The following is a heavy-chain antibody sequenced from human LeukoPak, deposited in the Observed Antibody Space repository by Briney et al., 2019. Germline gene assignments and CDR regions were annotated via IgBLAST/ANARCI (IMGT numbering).Heavy chain of an antibody. J-gene: IGHJ4*02. CDR3: AKGWTTVTLRVKYYFDY. D-gene: IGHD4-17*01. CDR2: ISGSGGSI. CDR1: GFTFRTYG. Sequence: GGSLRLSCEASGFTFRTYGMSWVRQTPGKGLEWVSAISGSGGSIYHANSVKGRFTISRDNSKNTLYLQMNSLRAEDTAVYYCAKGWTTVTLRVKYYFDYWGQGTLVTVSS. V-gene: IGHV3-23*01.